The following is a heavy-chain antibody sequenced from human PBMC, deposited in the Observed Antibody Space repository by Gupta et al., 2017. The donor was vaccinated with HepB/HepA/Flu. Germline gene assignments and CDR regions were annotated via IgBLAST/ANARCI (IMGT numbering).Heavy chain of an antibody. CDR1: GFTFVEYA. Sequence: EVQLVESGGGLVQAGRSLRLSCAASGFTFVEYAMHWVRQAPGKGLEWVSGIIWNSGIIGYADSVKGRFTISRDNAKSSLYLQMDSLRTEGTAFYYGARPVRSSYYHGMDVWGQGTTVTVS. J-gene: IGHJ6*02. V-gene: IGHV3-9*01. CDR2: IIWNSGII. D-gene: IGHD3-10*01. CDR3: ARPVRSSYYHGMDV.